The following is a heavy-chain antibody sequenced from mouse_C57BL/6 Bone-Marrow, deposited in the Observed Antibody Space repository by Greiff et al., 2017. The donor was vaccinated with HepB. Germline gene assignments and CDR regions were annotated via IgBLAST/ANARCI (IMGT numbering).Heavy chain of an antibody. V-gene: IGHV5-12*01. CDR2: ISNGGGST. J-gene: IGHJ4*01. CDR3: ASPPYYNAMDY. Sequence: EVKVVESGGGLVQPGGSLKLSCAASGFTFSDYYMYWVRQTPEKRLEWVAYISNGGGSTYYPDTVKGRFTISRDNAKNTLYLQMSRLKSEDTAMYYCASPPYYNAMDYWGQGTSVTVSS. D-gene: IGHD2-12*01. CDR1: GFTFSDYY.